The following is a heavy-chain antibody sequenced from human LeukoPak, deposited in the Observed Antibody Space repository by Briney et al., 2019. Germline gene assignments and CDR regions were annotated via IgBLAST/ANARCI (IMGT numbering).Heavy chain of an antibody. Sequence: SETLSLTCTVSGGSISSYYWSWIRQPPGKGQEWIGYIYYSGSTKYNPSLKSRVTISVDTSKNQFSLKLSSVTAADTAVYYCARESRDVETEGFDYWGQGTLVTVSS. J-gene: IGHJ4*02. V-gene: IGHV4-59*01. D-gene: IGHD5-24*01. CDR2: IYYSGST. CDR1: GGSISSYY. CDR3: ARESRDVETEGFDY.